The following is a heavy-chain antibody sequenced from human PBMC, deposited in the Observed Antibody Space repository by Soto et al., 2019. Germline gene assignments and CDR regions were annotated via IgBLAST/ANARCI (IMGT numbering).Heavy chain of an antibody. D-gene: IGHD1-26*01. CDR1: RFTFTSYA. CDR2: ISASGGAT. CDR3: AKDVEGGSLFRGAFDY. Sequence: PXESLRLSCVASRFTFTSYAMSWVRQAPGKGLEWVAAISASGGATIHADSVKGRLTISRDNSKNTLYLQMNSLRAEDTAVYYCAKDVEGGSLFRGAFDYWGQGTQVTVSS. J-gene: IGHJ4*02. V-gene: IGHV3-23*01.